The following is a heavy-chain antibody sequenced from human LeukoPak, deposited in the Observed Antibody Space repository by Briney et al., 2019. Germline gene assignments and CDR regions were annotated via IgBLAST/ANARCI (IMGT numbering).Heavy chain of an antibody. CDR1: GFTFSSYS. V-gene: IGHV3-21*04. J-gene: IGHJ6*02. CDR3: AKDLGARRGYYYAYYYGMDV. D-gene: IGHD3-22*01. Sequence: TGGSLRLSCAASGFTFSSYSMNWVRQAPGKGLEWVSSISSSSSYIHYADSVKGRITISRDNSKNTLYLQMNSLRAEDTAVYYCAKDLGARRGYYYAYYYGMDVWGQGTTVTVSS. CDR2: ISSSSSYI.